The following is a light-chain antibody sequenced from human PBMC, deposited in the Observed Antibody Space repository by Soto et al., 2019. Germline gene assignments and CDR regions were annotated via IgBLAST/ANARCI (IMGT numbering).Light chain of an antibody. CDR2: DVS. V-gene: IGLV2-14*03. J-gene: IGLJ2*01. Sequence: QSVLTQPASVSGSPGQSITISCTGTSRDVGGYNYVSWYQQQPGKAPKLLIYDVSNRPSGVSDRFSGSKSGNTASLAISGLQAEDEADYYCSSFTSSSTLVFGGGTKLTVL. CDR3: SSFTSSSTLV. CDR1: SRDVGGYNY.